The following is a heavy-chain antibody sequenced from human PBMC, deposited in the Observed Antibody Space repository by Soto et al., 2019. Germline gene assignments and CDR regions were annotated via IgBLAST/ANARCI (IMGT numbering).Heavy chain of an antibody. J-gene: IGHJ4*02. CDR2: ISSSSSYT. V-gene: IGHV3-11*06. Sequence: GGSLRLSCAASGFTFSDYYMSWIRQAPGKGLEWVSYISSSSSYTNYADSVKGRFTISRDNAKNSLYLQMNSLRAEDTAVYYCATSGYGDYVPNFDYWGQGTLVTVSS. D-gene: IGHD4-17*01. CDR1: GFTFSDYY. CDR3: ATSGYGDYVPNFDY.